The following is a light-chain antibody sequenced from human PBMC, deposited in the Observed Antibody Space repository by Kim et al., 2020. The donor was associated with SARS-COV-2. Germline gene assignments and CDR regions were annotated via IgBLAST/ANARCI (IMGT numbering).Light chain of an antibody. J-gene: IGLJ2*01. V-gene: IGLV3-21*04. CDR2: YDS. CDR3: QVWDSSSDHVV. Sequence: APGKTARITCGGNNIGSKSVHWYQQKPGQAPVLVIYYDSDRPPVIPERFSGSNSGNTATLTISRVEAGDEADYYCQVWDSSSDHVVFGGGTQLTVL. CDR1: NIGSKS.